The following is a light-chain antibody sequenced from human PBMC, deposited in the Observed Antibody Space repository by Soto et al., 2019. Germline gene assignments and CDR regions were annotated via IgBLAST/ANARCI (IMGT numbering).Light chain of an antibody. CDR3: HQRSNWPRT. CDR1: QSVRTY. CDR2: DAS. J-gene: IGKJ4*01. Sequence: EIVLTQSPATLSLFPGERATLSCRASQSVRTYLAWYQQKPCQAPRLLISDASKKATGIPDRFSGSVSGTDFTLTISSLEAEDSAVYYCHQRSNWPRTFGGGSKVEIK. V-gene: IGKV3-11*01.